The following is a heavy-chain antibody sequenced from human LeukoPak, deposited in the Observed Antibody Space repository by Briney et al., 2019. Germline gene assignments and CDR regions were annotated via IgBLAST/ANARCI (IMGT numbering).Heavy chain of an antibody. CDR1: GGSISSSSYY. CDR2: IYYSGST. CDR3: ASLRGSSWPNWFDP. Sequence: KPSETLSLTCTVSGGSISSSSYYWGWIRQPPGKGLEWIGSIYYSGSTYYNPSLKSRVTISVDTSKNQFSLKLSSVTAADTAVYYGASLRGSSWPNWFDPWGQGTLVTVSS. V-gene: IGHV4-39*01. D-gene: IGHD6-13*01. J-gene: IGHJ5*02.